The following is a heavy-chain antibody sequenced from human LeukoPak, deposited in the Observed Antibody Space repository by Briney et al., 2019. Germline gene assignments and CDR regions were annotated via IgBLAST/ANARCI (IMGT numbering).Heavy chain of an antibody. CDR2: IRYDGSNK. V-gene: IGHV3-30*02. D-gene: IGHD6-19*01. J-gene: IGHJ4*02. CDR1: GFTFSSYG. Sequence: GGSLRLSCAASGFTFSSYGMHWVRQAPGKGLEWVAFIRYDGSNKYYADSVKGRFTISGDNSKNTLYLQMNSLRAEDTAVYYCAKPNIAVAAHSIIYYFDYWGQGTLVAVSS. CDR3: AKPNIAVAAHSIIYYFDY.